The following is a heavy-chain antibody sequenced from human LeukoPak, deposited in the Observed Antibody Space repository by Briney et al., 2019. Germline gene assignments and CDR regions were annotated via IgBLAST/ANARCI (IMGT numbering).Heavy chain of an antibody. CDR2: INPNSGGT. CDR3: ARDTYASGGDCGY. CDR1: GYTFTGYY. J-gene: IGHJ4*02. Sequence: ASVKVSCKASGYTFTGYYMHWVRQAPGQGLEWMGRINPNSGGTNYAQKFQGRVTMTRDTSISTAYMELSRLRSDDTAVYYCARDTYASGGDCGYWGQGTLVTVSS. D-gene: IGHD2-21*01. V-gene: IGHV1-2*06.